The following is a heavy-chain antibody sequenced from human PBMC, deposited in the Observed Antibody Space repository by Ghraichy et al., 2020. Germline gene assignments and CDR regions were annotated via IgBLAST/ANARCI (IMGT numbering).Heavy chain of an antibody. D-gene: IGHD3-10*01. Sequence: SETLSLTCTVSGGSISSSSYYWGWIRQPPGKGLEWIGSIYYSGSTYYNPSLKSRVTISVDTSKNQFSLKLISVTAADTAVYYCARLERITMVRGEGPFDYWGQGTLVTVSS. CDR3: ARLERITMVRGEGPFDY. CDR2: IYYSGST. V-gene: IGHV4-39*01. CDR1: GGSISSSSYY. J-gene: IGHJ4*02.